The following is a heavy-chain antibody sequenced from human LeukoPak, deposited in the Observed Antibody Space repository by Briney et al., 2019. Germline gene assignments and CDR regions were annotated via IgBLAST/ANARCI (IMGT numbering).Heavy chain of an antibody. J-gene: IGHJ6*03. D-gene: IGHD1/OR15-1a*01. V-gene: IGHV4-59*01. CDR1: GGSISNYY. CDR2: VYYSGST. CDR3: ARAGTVVYYYMDV. Sequence: PSETLTLTCTVSGGSISNYYWNWIRQPPGKGLEWIGYVYYSGSTSYNPSLKSRVSISVDTSKNQFSLKLNSVTAADTAVYYCARAGTVVYYYMDVWGKGTTVTVSS.